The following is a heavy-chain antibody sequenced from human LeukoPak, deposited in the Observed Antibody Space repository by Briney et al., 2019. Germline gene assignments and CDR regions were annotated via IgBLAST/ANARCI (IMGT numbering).Heavy chain of an antibody. CDR2: MNPNSGNT. D-gene: IGHD2-2*01. J-gene: IGHJ5*02. Sequence: GASVKVSCKASGYTFTSYVINWVRQATGQGLEWMGWMNPNSGNTGYAQKFQGRVTMTRNTSISTAYMELSSLRSEDTAVYYCAGVRPHSRYCSSTSCYPRRWFDPWGQGTLVTVSS. CDR3: AGVRPHSRYCSSTSCYPRRWFDP. CDR1: GYTFTSYV. V-gene: IGHV1-8*01.